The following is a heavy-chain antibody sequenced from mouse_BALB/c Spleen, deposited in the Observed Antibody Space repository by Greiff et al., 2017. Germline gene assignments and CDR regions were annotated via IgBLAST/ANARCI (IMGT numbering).Heavy chain of an antibody. Sequence: EVQGVESGGGLVPPGGSRKLSCAASGFTFSSFGMHWVRQAPEKGLAWVAYISSGSSNIYYTDTVKGRVTISIDTPKNTLFLQMTSLRSEDTAMYYCARDYGSNYDAMDYWGQGTSVTVSS. V-gene: IGHV5-17*02. CDR3: ARDYGSNYDAMDY. CDR2: ISSGSSNI. D-gene: IGHD1-1*01. J-gene: IGHJ4*01. CDR1: GFTFSSFG.